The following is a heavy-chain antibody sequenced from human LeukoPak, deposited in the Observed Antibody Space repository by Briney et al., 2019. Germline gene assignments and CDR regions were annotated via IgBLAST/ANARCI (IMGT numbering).Heavy chain of an antibody. D-gene: IGHD3-22*01. CDR3: AKERAWSYYYDSSGYSPFDY. Sequence: PGGSLRLSCAASGFTFSSYGMHWVRQAPGKGLEWVAFIRYDGSNKYYADSVKGRFTISRDNSKNTLYLQMNSLRAEDTAVYYCAKERAWSYYYDSSGYSPFDYWGQGTLVTVSS. V-gene: IGHV3-30*02. CDR1: GFTFSSYG. CDR2: IRYDGSNK. J-gene: IGHJ4*02.